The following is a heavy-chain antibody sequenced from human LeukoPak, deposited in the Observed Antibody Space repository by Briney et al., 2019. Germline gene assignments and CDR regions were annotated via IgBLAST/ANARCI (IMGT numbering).Heavy chain of an antibody. D-gene: IGHD2-2*01. CDR1: GFTFSGYV. Sequence: GGSLRLSCAASGFTFSGYVMSWVRQAPGKGLEWVSSISGSGGSTYYADSVKGRFTISRDNAKNSLYLQMNSLRAEDTAVYYCARGRYSSRSGGYYFDIWGQGTLVTVSS. J-gene: IGHJ4*02. V-gene: IGHV3-23*01. CDR2: ISGSGGST. CDR3: ARGRYSSRSGGYYFDI.